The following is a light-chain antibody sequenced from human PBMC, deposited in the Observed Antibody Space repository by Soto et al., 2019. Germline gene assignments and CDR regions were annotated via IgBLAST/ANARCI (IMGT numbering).Light chain of an antibody. CDR3: CSYSGSSTYVL. Sequence: QSALTQPASVSGSPGQSITISCIGISSDVGSYNLVSWYQQHPGKAPKLMIYEGSKRPSGVSNRFSGSKSGNTASLTISGLQAEDEAHYYCCSYSGSSTYVLFGGGTKLTV. CDR1: SSDVGSYNL. V-gene: IGLV2-23*01. CDR2: EGS. J-gene: IGLJ2*01.